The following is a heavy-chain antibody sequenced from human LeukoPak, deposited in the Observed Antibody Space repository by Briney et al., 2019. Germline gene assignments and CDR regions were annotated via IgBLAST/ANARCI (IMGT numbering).Heavy chain of an antibody. J-gene: IGHJ4*02. Sequence: GGSLRLSCAASGFTFSSYWMNWVRQAPGKGLEWVANIKQDGSEKYYVDSVKGRFTISRDNARNSLYLQMNSLRADDTAVYYCARGGGYAWDYWGQGTLVTVSS. CDR2: IKQDGSEK. CDR1: GFTFSSYW. D-gene: IGHD5-12*01. CDR3: ARGGGYAWDY. V-gene: IGHV3-7*01.